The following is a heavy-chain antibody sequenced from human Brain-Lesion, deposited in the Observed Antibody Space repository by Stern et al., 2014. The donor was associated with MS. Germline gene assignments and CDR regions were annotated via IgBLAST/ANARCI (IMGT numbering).Heavy chain of an antibody. D-gene: IGHD2-15*01. CDR3: AGEEDIRYCSGGSCTGNWFDP. Sequence: QVQLQESGPGLVKPSETLSLTCTVAGGSVSSTSYAWAWIRQPPGKGLEWIGTLYYSGNTYYSPSLKSRLTISLDTSKNKFSLQLGLGTAADTAVYYCAGEEDIRYCSGGSCTGNWFDPWGQGTLVTVSS. CDR1: GGSVSSTSYA. CDR2: LYYSGNT. J-gene: IGHJ5*02. V-gene: IGHV4-39*01.